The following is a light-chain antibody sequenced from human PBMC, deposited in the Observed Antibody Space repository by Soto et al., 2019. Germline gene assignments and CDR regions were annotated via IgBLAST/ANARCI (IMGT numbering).Light chain of an antibody. Sequence: EIVMTQSPATLSLSPGERATLSCRASPSVSGSNLAWYQQKPGQAPRLLIYDVSNRATGIPARFSGSGSGTDFTLTISSLEPEDFAVYYCQQRSNWPRTFGQGTKVDI. V-gene: IGKV3-11*01. CDR3: QQRSNWPRT. J-gene: IGKJ1*01. CDR1: PSVSGSN. CDR2: DVS.